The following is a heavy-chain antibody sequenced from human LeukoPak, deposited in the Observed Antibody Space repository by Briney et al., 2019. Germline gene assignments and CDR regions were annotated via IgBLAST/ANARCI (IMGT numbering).Heavy chain of an antibody. CDR3: ARRSGYHDY. Sequence: GESLRISCRGSGYSFTNYWISWGRQMPGKGLGWMGRIDPSDSYTNSSPSFQGHVTISADRSINTAYLQWGSLQASDTAMYYCARRSGYHDYWGQGTVVTVSS. V-gene: IGHV5-10-1*01. D-gene: IGHD3-22*01. CDR1: GYSFTNYW. CDR2: IDPSDSYT. J-gene: IGHJ4*02.